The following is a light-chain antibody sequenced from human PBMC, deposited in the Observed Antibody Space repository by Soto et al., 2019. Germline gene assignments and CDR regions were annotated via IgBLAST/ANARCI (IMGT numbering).Light chain of an antibody. CDR3: STYTGSNTPYV. J-gene: IGLJ1*01. CDR1: SSDVGGYKF. V-gene: IGLV2-8*01. Sequence: QSVLTQPPSASGSPGQSVTISCTGTSSDVGGYKFVSWYQQHPGKAPKLIIYEVSQRPSGVPDRFSASKSGDTASLTVSGLRAEDEADYYCSTYTGSNTPYVFGTGTKLTVL. CDR2: EVS.